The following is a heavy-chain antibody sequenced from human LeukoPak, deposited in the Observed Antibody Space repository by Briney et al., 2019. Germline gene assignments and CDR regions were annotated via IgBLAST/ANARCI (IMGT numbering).Heavy chain of an antibody. V-gene: IGHV4-59*01. CDR1: GGSISSYY. CDR3: ARPRGVGDAFDI. Sequence: SETLSLTCTVSGGSISSYYWSWIRQPPGKGLEWIGYIYYSGSTNYNPSLKSRVTISVDTSKNQFSPKLSSVTAADTAVYYCARPRGVGDAFDIWGQGTMVTVSS. J-gene: IGHJ3*02. D-gene: IGHD3-3*01. CDR2: IYYSGST.